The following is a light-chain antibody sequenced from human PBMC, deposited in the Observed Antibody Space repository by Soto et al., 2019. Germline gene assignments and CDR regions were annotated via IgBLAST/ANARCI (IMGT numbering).Light chain of an antibody. Sequence: QSVLTQPASVSGSPGQTITISCSGTRSDIGDYNYVSWYQHHPGKAPKLMIYGVTNRPSGASDRFSGSKSGSTASLTISGLQAEDEATYYCSSYKNSNTWVFGGVTKLTVL. V-gene: IGLV2-14*01. CDR2: GVT. J-gene: IGLJ3*02. CDR1: RSDIGDYNY. CDR3: SSYKNSNTWV.